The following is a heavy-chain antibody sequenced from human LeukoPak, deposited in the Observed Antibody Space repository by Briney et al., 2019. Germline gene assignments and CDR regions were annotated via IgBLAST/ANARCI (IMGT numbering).Heavy chain of an antibody. J-gene: IGHJ4*02. Sequence: GGSLRLSCAASGFTFSSYAMNWVRQAPGKGLDWVSGISGSGSNTYYADSVMGRFTISRDNSKNTLYLQMNSLRAEDTAVYYCAKDVLSGTYYYFDQWGQGTLVTVSS. V-gene: IGHV3-23*01. D-gene: IGHD1-26*01. CDR3: AKDVLSGTYYYFDQ. CDR2: ISGSGSNT. CDR1: GFTFSSYA.